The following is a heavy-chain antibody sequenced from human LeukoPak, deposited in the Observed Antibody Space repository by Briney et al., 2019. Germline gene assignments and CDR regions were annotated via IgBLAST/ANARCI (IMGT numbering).Heavy chain of an antibody. CDR1: GGSFSGYY. Sequence: ETLSLTCAVYGGSFSGYYWSWVRQAPGKGLDWVGRIRSKTDGGTTDSAAAVKGRFTISRDDSRNMVYLQMNSLKTEDTAVYYCTTWTDLYDYWGQGTLVTVSS. J-gene: IGHJ4*02. D-gene: IGHD3/OR15-3a*01. CDR3: TTWTDLYDY. CDR2: IRSKTDGGTT. V-gene: IGHV3-15*01.